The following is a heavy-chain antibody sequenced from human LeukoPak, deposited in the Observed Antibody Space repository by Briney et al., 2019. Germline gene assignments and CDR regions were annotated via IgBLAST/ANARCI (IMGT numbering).Heavy chain of an antibody. CDR3: ATKPLRELLGPFDY. J-gene: IGHJ4*02. CDR2: IIPIFGTP. CDR1: GGTFSSYT. V-gene: IGHV1-69*13. Sequence: SVNVSCKASGGTFSSYTISWVRQAPGQGLEWMGGIIPIFGTPNYAQKFQGRVTITADESTSTAYMELSSLRSEDTAVYYCATKPLRELLGPFDYWGQGTLVIVSS. D-gene: IGHD1-26*01.